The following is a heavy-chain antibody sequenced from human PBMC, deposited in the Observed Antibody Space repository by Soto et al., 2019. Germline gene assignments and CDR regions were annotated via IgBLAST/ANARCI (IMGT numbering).Heavy chain of an antibody. D-gene: IGHD3-10*01. CDR2: IYSNDDK. CDR3: KPMSGSGLYDMDV. V-gene: IGHV2-5*01. CDR1: GFSLSTSGVG. Sequence: QITLKESGPTLVNPTQTLTLTCTFSGFSLSTSGVGVVWVLQPPGKALEWLAFIYSNDDKRFSTSLKSRLTIIMDNSTDQVVLTMTNMVPVDTATYYCKPMSGSGLYDMDVWGQGTTITVSS. J-gene: IGHJ6*02.